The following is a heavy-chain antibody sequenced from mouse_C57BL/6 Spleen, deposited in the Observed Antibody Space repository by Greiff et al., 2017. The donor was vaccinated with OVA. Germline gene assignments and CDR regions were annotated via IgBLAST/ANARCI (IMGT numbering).Heavy chain of an antibody. J-gene: IGHJ1*03. D-gene: IGHD2-4*01. CDR2: ISDGGSYT. Sequence: EVMLVESGGGLVKPGGSLKLSCAASGFTFSSYAMSWVRQTPEKRLEWVATISDGGSYTYYPDNVKGRFTISRDNAKNNLYLQMSHLKSEDTAMYYCARDRDYDWHLDVWGTGTTVTVSS. CDR3: ARDRDYDWHLDV. CDR1: GFTFSSYA. V-gene: IGHV5-4*01.